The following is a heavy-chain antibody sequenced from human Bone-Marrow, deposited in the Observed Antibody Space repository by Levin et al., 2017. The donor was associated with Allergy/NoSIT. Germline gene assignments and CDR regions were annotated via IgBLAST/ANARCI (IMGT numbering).Heavy chain of an antibody. V-gene: IGHV3-73*01. Sequence: GGSLRLSCAASGFTFSGSAMHWVRQASGKGLEWVGRIRSKANSYATAYAASVKGRFTISRDDSKNTAYLQMNSLKTEDTAVYYCIGGSCIRCMDVWGKGTTVTVSS. D-gene: IGHD2-15*01. CDR2: IRSKANSYAT. J-gene: IGHJ6*03. CDR1: GFTFSGSA. CDR3: IGGSCIRCMDV.